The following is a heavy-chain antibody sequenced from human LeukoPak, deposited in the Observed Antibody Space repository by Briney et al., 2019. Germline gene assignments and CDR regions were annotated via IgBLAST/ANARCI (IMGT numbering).Heavy chain of an antibody. V-gene: IGHV3-66*01. CDR2: IYSGGST. CDR3: ARDMGYYYDSSGSIFDY. D-gene: IGHD3-22*01. Sequence: GGSLRLSCAASGFTVSSNYMSWVRQAPGKGLEWVSVIYSGGSTYYADSVKGRSTISRDNSKNTLYLQMNSLRAEDTAVYYCARDMGYYYDSSGSIFDYWGQGTLVTVSS. CDR1: GFTVSSNY. J-gene: IGHJ4*02.